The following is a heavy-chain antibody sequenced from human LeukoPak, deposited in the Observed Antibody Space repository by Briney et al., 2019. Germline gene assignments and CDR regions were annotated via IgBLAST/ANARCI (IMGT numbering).Heavy chain of an antibody. CDR2: IIPIFGTA. J-gene: IGHJ3*02. D-gene: IGHD2-2*01. CDR1: GGTFSSYA. CDR3: ARAIQGLVPAGDLSAFDI. V-gene: IGHV1-69*13. Sequence: EASVKVSCKASGGTFSSYAISWVRQAPGQGLEWMGGIIPIFGTANYAQKFQGRVTITADESTSTAYMELSSLRSEDTAVYYCARAIQGLVPAGDLSAFDIWGQGTMVTVSS.